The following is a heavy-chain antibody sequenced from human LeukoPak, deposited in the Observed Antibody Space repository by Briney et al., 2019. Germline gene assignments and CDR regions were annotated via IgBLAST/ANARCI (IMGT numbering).Heavy chain of an antibody. CDR1: GGTFSSYA. J-gene: IGHJ1*01. Sequence: GPSVTASCKASGGTFSSYAISWVRQPPGQGLEWMGRIIPILGIANYAQKFQGRVTITADKSMSTAYMELSSLRSEDTAVYYCARVGHRTPEYFQHWGQGTLVTVSS. V-gene: IGHV1-69*04. CDR2: IIPILGIA. CDR3: ARVGHRTPEYFQH.